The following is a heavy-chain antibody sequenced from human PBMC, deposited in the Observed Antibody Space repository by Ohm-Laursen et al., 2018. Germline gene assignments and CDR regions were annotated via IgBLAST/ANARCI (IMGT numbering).Heavy chain of an antibody. CDR3: ARGHPTGYYFAMDV. J-gene: IGHJ6*02. V-gene: IGHV3-21*01. CDR1: GFTFSNYS. Sequence: SLRLSCAASGFTFSNYSMNWVRQAPGKGLEWVSSISSSTTYIYYADSVKGRFTISRDNAKNSLYLQMNSLRAEDSAVYYCARGHPTGYYFAMDVRGQGTTVTVSS. CDR2: ISSSTTYI.